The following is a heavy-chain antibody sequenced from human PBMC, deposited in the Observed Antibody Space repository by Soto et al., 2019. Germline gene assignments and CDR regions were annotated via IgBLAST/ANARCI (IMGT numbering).Heavy chain of an antibody. CDR3: ARDHPEAAVPHFDY. J-gene: IGHJ4*02. CDR1: GFTFSSYG. V-gene: IGHV3-33*01. D-gene: IGHD6-13*01. Sequence: QVQLVESGGGVVQPGRSLRLSCAASGFTFSSYGMHWVRQAPGKGLEWVAVIWYDGSNKYYADSVKGRFTISRDNSKNTLYLQMNSLRAEDTAVYYCARDHPEAAVPHFDYWGQGTLVTVSS. CDR2: IWYDGSNK.